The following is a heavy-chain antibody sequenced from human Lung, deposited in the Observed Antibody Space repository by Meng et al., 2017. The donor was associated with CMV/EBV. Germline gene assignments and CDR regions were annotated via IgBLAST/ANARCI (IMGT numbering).Heavy chain of an antibody. CDR3: ARVDRSMIVP. D-gene: IGHD3-22*01. CDR1: GGSSSSDGYD. CDR2: IYYSGSA. Sequence: TCSGSGGSSSSDGYDWGWIRQHPGKGLEWIGYIYYSGSAYYNPSLESRVTISVDTSKNQFSLKLSSVTAADTAVYYCARVDRSMIVPWGQGTLVTVSS. V-gene: IGHV4-31*03. J-gene: IGHJ4*02.